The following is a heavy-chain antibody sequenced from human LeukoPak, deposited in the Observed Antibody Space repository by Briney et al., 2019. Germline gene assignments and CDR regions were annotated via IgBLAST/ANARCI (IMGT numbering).Heavy chain of an antibody. D-gene: IGHD4-17*01. CDR1: GFTFSSYS. V-gene: IGHV3-23*01. Sequence: GGSLRLSCAASGFTFSSYSMNWVRQATGKGLQWVSAISGSGGSTYYADSVKGRFTISRDNSKNTLYLQMNSLRAEDTAVYYCAKGISTVSLRTGAFDIWGQGTMVTVSS. CDR2: ISGSGGST. J-gene: IGHJ3*02. CDR3: AKGISTVSLRTGAFDI.